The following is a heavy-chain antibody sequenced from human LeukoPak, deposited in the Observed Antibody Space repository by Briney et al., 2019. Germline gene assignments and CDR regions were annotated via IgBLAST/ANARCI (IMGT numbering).Heavy chain of an antibody. CDR2: ISAYNGNT. CDR3: AREIAVAVNWFDP. D-gene: IGHD6-19*01. J-gene: IGHJ5*02. CDR1: GGTFSSYA. Sequence: ASVKVSCKASGGTFSSYAISWVRQAPGQGLEWMGWISAYNGNTNYAQKLQGRVTMTTDTSTSTAYMELRSLRSDDTAVYYCAREIAVAVNWFDPWGQGTLVTVSS. V-gene: IGHV1-18*01.